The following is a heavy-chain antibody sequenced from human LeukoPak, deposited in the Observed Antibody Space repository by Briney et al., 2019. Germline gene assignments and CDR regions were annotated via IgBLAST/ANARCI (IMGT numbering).Heavy chain of an antibody. D-gene: IGHD4-17*01. Sequence: SEALSLTCTVSGGSISSYYWSWIRQPPGKGLEWIGYIYYSGSTNYNPSLKSRVTVSVDTSKNQFSLKLSSVTAADTAVYYCAREKYGDYSPLFDPWGQGTLVTVSS. V-gene: IGHV4-59*01. J-gene: IGHJ5*02. CDR3: AREKYGDYSPLFDP. CDR2: IYYSGST. CDR1: GGSISSYY.